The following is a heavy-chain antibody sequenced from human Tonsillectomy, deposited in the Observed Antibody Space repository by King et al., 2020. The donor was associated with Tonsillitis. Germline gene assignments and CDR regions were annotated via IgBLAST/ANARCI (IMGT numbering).Heavy chain of an antibody. CDR1: GGSVSSGSYY. V-gene: IGHV4-61*01. D-gene: IGHD3-22*01. CDR3: ARDPYYYDSSGYYV. J-gene: IGHJ4*02. Sequence: QLQELGPGLVKPSETLSLTCTVSGGSVSSGSYYWSWIRQPPGKGLEWIGYIYYSGSTNYNPSLKSRVTISVDTSKNQFSLKLSSVTAADTAVYYCARDPYYYDSSGYYVWGQGTLVTVSS. CDR2: IYYSGST.